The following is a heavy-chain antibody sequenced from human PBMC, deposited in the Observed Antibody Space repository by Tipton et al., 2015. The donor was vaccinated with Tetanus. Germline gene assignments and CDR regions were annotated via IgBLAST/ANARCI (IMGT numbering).Heavy chain of an antibody. CDR2: IYSGGST. V-gene: IGHV4-4*07. CDR1: GGSTHSFC. CDR3: ARVLRYSTRGGWDDAFDI. D-gene: IGHD2-8*02. Sequence: TLSLTCTVSGGSTHSFCWTWIRQSAGKGLEWIGRIYSGGSTNYNPSLKSRVTMSMDTSKNQFSLKLNSVTVADTAVYFCARVLRYSTRGGWDDAFDIWGQGTMVTVSS. J-gene: IGHJ3*02.